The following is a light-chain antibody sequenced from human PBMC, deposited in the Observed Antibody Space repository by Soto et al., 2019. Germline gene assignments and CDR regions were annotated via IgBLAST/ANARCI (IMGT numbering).Light chain of an antibody. CDR3: QHMRT. CDR2: KAS. CDR1: QSTTNW. Sequence: DIQMTQSPSILSASVGDRVTITCRASQSTTNWLAWYQQKPGKXPKLLIYKASSLASGVPSRFSGSGSGTDFTLTISSLQPEDFGSYYCQHMRTFGQGTKVDIK. J-gene: IGKJ1*01. V-gene: IGKV1-5*03.